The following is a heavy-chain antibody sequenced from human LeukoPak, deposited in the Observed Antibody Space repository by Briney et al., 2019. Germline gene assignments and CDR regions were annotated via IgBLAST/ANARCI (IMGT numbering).Heavy chain of an antibody. V-gene: IGHV4-59*12. CDR2: IYYSGGT. D-gene: IGHD6-19*01. Sequence: SETLSLTCTVSGGSISSYYWSWIRQPPGKGLEWIGYIYYSGGTNYNPSLKSRVTMSVDTSENQFSLKLSSVTAADTAVYYCARESAYAVPDYWGQGSLVTVSS. CDR3: ARESAYAVPDY. J-gene: IGHJ4*02. CDR1: GGSISSYY.